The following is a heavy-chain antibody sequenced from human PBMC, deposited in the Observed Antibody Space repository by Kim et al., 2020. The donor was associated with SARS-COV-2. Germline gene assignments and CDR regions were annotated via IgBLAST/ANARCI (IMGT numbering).Heavy chain of an antibody. J-gene: IGHJ4*02. V-gene: IGHV3-21*01. CDR2: ISSSSSYI. Sequence: GGSLRLSCAASGFTFSSYSMNWVRQAPGKGLEWVSSISSSSSYIYYADSVKGRFTISRDNAKNSLYLQMNSLRAEDTAVYYCARGGGSYYLRYLWVFDYWGQGTLVTVSS. D-gene: IGHD1-26*01. CDR1: GFTFSSYS. CDR3: ARGGGSYYLRYLWVFDY.